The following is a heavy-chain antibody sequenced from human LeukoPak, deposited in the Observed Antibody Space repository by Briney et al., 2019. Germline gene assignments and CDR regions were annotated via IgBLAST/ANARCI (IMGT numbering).Heavy chain of an antibody. V-gene: IGHV1-18*01. CDR1: GYTFTNYA. CDR3: ARDLSSSSRYNYYYGMDV. J-gene: IGHJ6*02. Sequence: ASVKVSCKASGYTFTNYAISWVRQAPGQGLEWMGWVSAYNGNTNYAQKLQGRVTMTTDTSTGTAYMELRSLRSDDTAVYYCARDLSSSSRYNYYYGMDVWGQGTTVIVSS. D-gene: IGHD6-6*01. CDR2: VSAYNGNT.